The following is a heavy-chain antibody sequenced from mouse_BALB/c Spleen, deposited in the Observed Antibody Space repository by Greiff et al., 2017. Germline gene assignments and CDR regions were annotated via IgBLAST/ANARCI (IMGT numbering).Heavy chain of an antibody. V-gene: IGHV1-87*01. CDR1: GYTFTSYW. Sequence: QVQLQQSGAELARPGASVKLSCKASGYTFTSYWMQWVKQRPGQGLEWIGAIYPGDGDTRYTQKFKGKATLTADKSSSTAYMQLSSLASEDSAVYYCARGENYYGYDYWGQGTTLTVSS. CDR3: ARGENYYGYDY. J-gene: IGHJ2*01. D-gene: IGHD1-2*01. CDR2: IYPGDGDT.